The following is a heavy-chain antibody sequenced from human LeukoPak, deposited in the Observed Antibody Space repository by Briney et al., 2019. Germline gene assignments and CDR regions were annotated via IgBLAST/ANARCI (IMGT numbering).Heavy chain of an antibody. J-gene: IGHJ4*02. CDR2: IYPGDSDT. CDR1: GYSFTSYW. D-gene: IGHD1-26*01. CDR3: ARHGIGVTPFDY. V-gene: IGHV5-51*01. Sequence: GEALQISCQGSGYSFTSYWNGWVRTMPGKGGEGMGIIYPGDSDTRYSPSFQGQVPISADKSISTAYLQWSSLKASDTAMYYCARHGIGVTPFDYWGQGTLVTVSS.